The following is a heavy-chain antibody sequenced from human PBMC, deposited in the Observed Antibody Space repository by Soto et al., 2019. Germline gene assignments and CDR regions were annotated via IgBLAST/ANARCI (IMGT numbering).Heavy chain of an antibody. Sequence: GGSLRLSCAASGFTFSSYSMNWVRQAPGKGLEWVSYISSSSSTIYYADSVKGRFTISRDNAKNSLYLQMNSLRAEDTAVYYCASLAGVVGATSNAFDIWGQGTMVTVSS. D-gene: IGHD1-26*01. CDR2: ISSSSSTI. V-gene: IGHV3-48*04. CDR3: ASLAGVVGATSNAFDI. CDR1: GFTFSSYS. J-gene: IGHJ3*02.